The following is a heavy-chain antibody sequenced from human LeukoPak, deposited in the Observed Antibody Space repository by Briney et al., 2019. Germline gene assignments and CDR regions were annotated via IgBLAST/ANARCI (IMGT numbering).Heavy chain of an antibody. CDR3: ARDGCSSTSCYGYMDV. CDR1: GYTFTSYD. D-gene: IGHD2-2*01. V-gene: IGHV1-8*03. Sequence: ASVKVSCKASGYTFTSYDINWVRQATGQGLEWMGWMNPNSGNTGYAQKFQGRVTITRNTSIGTAYMELSSLRSEDTAVYYCARDGCSSTSCYGYMDVWGKGTTVTVSS. CDR2: MNPNSGNT. J-gene: IGHJ6*03.